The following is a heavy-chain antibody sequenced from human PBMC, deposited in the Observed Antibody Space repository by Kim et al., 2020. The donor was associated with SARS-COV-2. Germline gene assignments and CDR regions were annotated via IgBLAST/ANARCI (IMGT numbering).Heavy chain of an antibody. Sequence: GGSLRLSCAAYGFTFSSYGMNWVRQAPGKGLEWVAVIYYDGSNKYYADSVKGRFTISSDNSKNTLYLQMNSVRAEATAVYYCARGRNDWPYYGMDVWGQGTTLPVS. CDR3: ARGRNDWPYYGMDV. V-gene: IGHV3-33*01. D-gene: IGHD3-9*01. CDR2: IYYDGSNK. CDR1: GFTFSSYG. J-gene: IGHJ6*02.